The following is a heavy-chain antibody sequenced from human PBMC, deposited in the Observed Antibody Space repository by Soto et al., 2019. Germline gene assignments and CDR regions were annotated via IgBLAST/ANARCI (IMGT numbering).Heavy chain of an antibody. CDR2: IYPGDSAT. V-gene: IGHV5-51*01. CDR3: AKAGATEGFDI. CDR1: GYSFTSYW. Sequence: PGESLKISCKGFGYSFTSYWIGWVRQMPGKGLEWMGMIYPGDSATRESPSFQGQVTISADKSTSTTYLQWSSLKASDTAMYFCAKAGATEGFDIWGQGTMVTVSS. J-gene: IGHJ3*02. D-gene: IGHD3-10*01.